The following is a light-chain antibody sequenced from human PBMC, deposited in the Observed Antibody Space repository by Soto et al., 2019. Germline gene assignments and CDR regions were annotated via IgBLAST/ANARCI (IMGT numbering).Light chain of an antibody. CDR3: QQSYSTPRT. J-gene: IGKJ2*02. CDR2: AAS. V-gene: IGKV1-39*01. Sequence: DIQMTQSPSSLSASVGDRVTITCRASQSISTYLNWYQQKVGKAPKLLSYAASSLQRGVPSRFSGSGSGTDFTLTISSLQPEDFATYYGQQSYSTPRTFGQGTKLEIK. CDR1: QSISTY.